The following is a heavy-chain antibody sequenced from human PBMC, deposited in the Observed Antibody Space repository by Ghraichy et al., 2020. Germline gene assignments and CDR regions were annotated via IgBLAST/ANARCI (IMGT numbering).Heavy chain of an antibody. CDR2: IYSGGST. CDR3: ARGAMVRGANWFDP. D-gene: IGHD3-10*01. J-gene: IGHJ5*02. Sequence: GESLNISCAASGFTVSSNYMSWVRQAPGKGLEWVSVIYSGGSTYYADSVKGRFTISRDNSKNTLYLQMNSLRAEDTAVYYCARGAMVRGANWFDPWGQGTLVTVSS. CDR1: GFTVSSNY. V-gene: IGHV3-53*01.